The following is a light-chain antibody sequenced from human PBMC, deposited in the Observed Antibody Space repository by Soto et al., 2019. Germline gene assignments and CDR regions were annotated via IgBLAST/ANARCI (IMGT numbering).Light chain of an antibody. CDR2: GAS. V-gene: IGKV3-15*01. J-gene: IGKJ4*02. Sequence: VMTQSPPTLSVSPGERATLSCRASHSVGSNLAWYQQNPGQAPRLLIYGASTRATVGPVRFSGSGTATQFTLTTSSLQSEDVIFYYCQQYKHRPVACGGKTKVKIK. CDR3: QQYKHRPVA. CDR1: HSVGSN.